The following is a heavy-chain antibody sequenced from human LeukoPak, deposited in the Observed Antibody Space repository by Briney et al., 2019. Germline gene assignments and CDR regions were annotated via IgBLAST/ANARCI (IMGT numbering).Heavy chain of an antibody. V-gene: IGHV4-61*02. D-gene: IGHD2-15*01. J-gene: IGHJ6*03. CDR2: IYTSGST. CDR1: GASISSGSYY. Sequence: SETLSLTCTVSGASISSGSYYCSWIRQPAGKGLEWIGGIYTSGSTNYNPSLKSRVTISVDTSKNQFSLKLSSVTAADTAVYYCARDTREYCSGGSCYSHYYYYYMDVWGKGTTVTISS. CDR3: ARDTREYCSGGSCYSHYYYYYMDV.